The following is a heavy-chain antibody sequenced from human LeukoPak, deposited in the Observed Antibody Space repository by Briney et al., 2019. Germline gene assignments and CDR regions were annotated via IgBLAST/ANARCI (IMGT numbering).Heavy chain of an antibody. V-gene: IGHV3-30*18. Sequence: GRSLRLSCGASGFTFNNYAMHWVRQAPGKGLEWVATISYDGTNKYYADSVKGRFSISRDNFRNTLYLQVSSLRAEDTAVYYCAKDPAYSGTEGGFGPWGQGTLVTVSS. J-gene: IGHJ5*02. CDR3: AKDPAYSGTEGGFGP. CDR1: GFTFNNYA. D-gene: IGHD1-26*01. CDR2: ISYDGTNK.